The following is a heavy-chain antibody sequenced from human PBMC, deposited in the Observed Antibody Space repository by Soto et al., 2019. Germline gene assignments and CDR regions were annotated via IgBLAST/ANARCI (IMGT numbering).Heavy chain of an antibody. CDR3: ERTPTVTTSYFDY. J-gene: IGHJ4*02. CDR2: IIPIFGTA. V-gene: IGHV1-69*01. D-gene: IGHD4-17*01. CDR1: GRTFSSYA. Sequence: QVQLVQSGAEVKKPGSSVKVSCKASGRTFSSYAISWVRQAPGQGLEWMGGIIPIFGTANYAQKFQGRVTITADESTSTAYMELRSLRSEDTDVYYCERTPTVTTSYFDYWGQGTLVIVSS.